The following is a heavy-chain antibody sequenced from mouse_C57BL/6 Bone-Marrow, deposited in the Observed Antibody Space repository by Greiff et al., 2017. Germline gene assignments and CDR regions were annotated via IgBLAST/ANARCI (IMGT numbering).Heavy chain of an antibody. V-gene: IGHV2-5*01. CDR3: AKNERYGSRCAMDY. D-gene: IGHD1-1*01. J-gene: IGHJ4*01. Sequence: VKLEESGPGLVQPSQCLSITCTVSGFSFTSYGVHWVRQSPGKGLEWLGVICRGGSTDYNAAFMSRLSITKDNSKSQVFFKMNSLQADDTAIYYCAKNERYGSRCAMDYWGQGTSVTVSS. CDR2: ICRGGST. CDR1: GFSFTSYG.